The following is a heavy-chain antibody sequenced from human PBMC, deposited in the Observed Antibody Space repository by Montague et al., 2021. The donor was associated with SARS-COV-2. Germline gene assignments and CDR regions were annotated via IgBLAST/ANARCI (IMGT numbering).Heavy chain of an antibody. CDR3: AREFRIELWQTNWYFGL. D-gene: IGHD3-16*01. V-gene: IGHV4-59*11. CDR2: FDHSGDT. CDR1: GGSISGHY. Sequence: SETLSLTCSVSGGSISGHYWSWIRQPPGEGLEWIGNFDHSGDTKYNPSLKSRATISVDTSKNQFALRLHSVTAADTAVYYCAREFRIELWQTNWYFGLWGRGTLVTGSS. J-gene: IGHJ2*01.